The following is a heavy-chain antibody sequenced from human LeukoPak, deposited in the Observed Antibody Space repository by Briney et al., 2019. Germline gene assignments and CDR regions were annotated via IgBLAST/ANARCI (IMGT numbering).Heavy chain of an antibody. V-gene: IGHV5-51*01. CDR3: ARMIGLGEVSPYFDY. D-gene: IGHD3-16*02. CDR1: GYSFTRYW. J-gene: IGHJ4*02. Sequence: GESLKISCKGSGYSFTRYWIAWVRQMPGKGLEWMGSIYPGDSKIRYRPPFQGQIIISADRSISTAYLQWSSLKASDTAIYFCARMIGLGEVSPYFDYWGQGTLVTVSS. CDR2: IYPGDSKI.